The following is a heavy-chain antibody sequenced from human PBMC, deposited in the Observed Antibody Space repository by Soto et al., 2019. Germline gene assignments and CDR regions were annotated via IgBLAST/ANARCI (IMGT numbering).Heavy chain of an antibody. D-gene: IGHD1-26*01. V-gene: IGHV4-4*07. J-gene: IGHJ4*02. CDR2: IYTSRST. Sequence: QVQLQESGPGLVKPSETLSLTCTVSGGSISSYYWSWIRQPAGTGLQWIGRIYTSRSTNYNPSLDSRDAMSVDTSKNPYSLKLSYVNGADTAVKYSAREVKLARWERVRYFDYWGQGTLVTVSS. CDR3: AREVKLARWERVRYFDY. CDR1: GGSISSYY.